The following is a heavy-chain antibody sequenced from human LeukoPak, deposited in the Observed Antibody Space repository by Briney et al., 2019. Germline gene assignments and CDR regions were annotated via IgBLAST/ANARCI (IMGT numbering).Heavy chain of an antibody. CDR3: ARGGGGSYYFDY. CDR1: GYTFTSYD. Sequence: ASVKVSCKASGYTFTSYDINWVRQATGQGLEWMGWMNPNSGNTSYAQKFQGRVTMTRNTSISPAYMELGSLRSEDPAVYYCARGGGGSYYFDYWGQGTLVTVSS. D-gene: IGHD1-26*01. CDR2: MNPNSGNT. V-gene: IGHV1-8*01. J-gene: IGHJ4*02.